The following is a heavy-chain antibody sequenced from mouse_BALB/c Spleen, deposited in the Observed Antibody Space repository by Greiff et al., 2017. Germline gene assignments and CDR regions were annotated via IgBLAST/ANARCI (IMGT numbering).Heavy chain of an antibody. CDR3: AREKEAWFAY. CDR2: IWAGGST. V-gene: IGHV2-9*02. Sequence: VKLMESGPGMVAPSQSLSITCTVSGFSLTSYGVHWVRQPPGKGLEWLGVIWAGGSTNYNSALMSRLSISKDNSKSQVFLKMNSLQTDDTAMYYCAREKEAWFAYWGQGTLVTVSA. CDR1: GFSLTSYG. J-gene: IGHJ3*01.